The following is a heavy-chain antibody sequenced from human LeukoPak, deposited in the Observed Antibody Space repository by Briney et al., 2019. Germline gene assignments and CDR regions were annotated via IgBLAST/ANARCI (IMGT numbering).Heavy chain of an antibody. CDR1: GGSISSSSYY. CDR2: IYYSGST. Sequence: SETLSLTCTVSGGSISSSSYYWGWIRQPPGKGLEWIESIYYSGSTYYNPSLKSRVTISVDTSKNQFSLKLSSVTAADTAVYYCARDYYRGTPDYWGQGTLVTVSA. CDR3: ARDYYRGTPDY. D-gene: IGHD3-22*01. J-gene: IGHJ4*02. V-gene: IGHV4-39*07.